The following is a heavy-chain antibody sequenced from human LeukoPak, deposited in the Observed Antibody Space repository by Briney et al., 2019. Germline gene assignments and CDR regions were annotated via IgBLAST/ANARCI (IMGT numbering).Heavy chain of an antibody. CDR3: AGYIAAADYYFDY. CDR2: IYSGGST. D-gene: IGHD6-13*01. J-gene: IGHJ4*02. Sequence: GGSLRLSCAASGFTVSSNYMSWVRQAPGKGLEWVSVIYSGGSTYYADSVKGRFTISRDSSKNTLYLQMNSLRAEDTAVYYCAGYIAAADYYFDYWGQGTLVTVSS. V-gene: IGHV3-53*01. CDR1: GFTVSSNY.